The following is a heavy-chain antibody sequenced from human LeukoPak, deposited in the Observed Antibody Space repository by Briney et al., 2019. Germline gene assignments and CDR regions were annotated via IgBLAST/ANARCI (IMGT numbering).Heavy chain of an antibody. CDR2: ISGSGGST. J-gene: IGHJ5*02. CDR3: AKDRLSTPTAPRFDP. D-gene: IGHD4-23*01. V-gene: IGHV3-23*01. Sequence: GGSLRLSCSASGFAFSGHAMHWVRQAPGKGLEWVSVISGSGGSTSYADSVKGRFTISRDNSKNTLFLEMCSLRAEDTALYYCAKDRLSTPTAPRFDPWGQGTQVTVSS. CDR1: GFAFSGHA.